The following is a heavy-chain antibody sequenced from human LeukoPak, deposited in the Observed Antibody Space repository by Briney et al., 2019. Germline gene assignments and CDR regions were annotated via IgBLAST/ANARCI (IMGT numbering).Heavy chain of an antibody. J-gene: IGHJ4*02. V-gene: IGHV1-8*01. CDR3: AKDPYYYDSSGYYY. CDR1: GYTFTSYD. CDR2: MNPNSGNT. Sequence: ASVKVSCKASGYTFTSYDINWVRQATGQGLEWMGWMNPNSGNTGYAQKFQGRVTMTRNTSISTAYMELSSLRAEDTAVYYCAKDPYYYDSSGYYYWGQGTLVTVSS. D-gene: IGHD3-22*01.